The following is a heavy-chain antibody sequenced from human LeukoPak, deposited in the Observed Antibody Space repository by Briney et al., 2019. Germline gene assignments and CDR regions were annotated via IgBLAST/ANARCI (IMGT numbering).Heavy chain of an antibody. CDR1: DGSISSYY. V-gene: IGHV4-4*07. J-gene: IGHJ6*03. D-gene: IGHD6-19*01. CDR3: ARVRDSSGWPHYMDV. CDR2: IHTSGST. Sequence: SETLSLTCTVSDGSISSYYWSWIRQPAGKGLEWIGRIHTSGSTNYNPSLKSRVTISVDTSKNQFSLKLSSVTAADTAVYYCARVRDSSGWPHYMDVWGKGTTVTISS.